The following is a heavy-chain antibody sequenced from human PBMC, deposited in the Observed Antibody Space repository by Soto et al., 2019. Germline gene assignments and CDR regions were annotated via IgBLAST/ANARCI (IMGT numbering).Heavy chain of an antibody. Sequence: ASVKVSCKASGYTFTGYYMHWVRQAPGQGLEWMGWINPNSGGTNYAQKFQGRVTMTRDTSISTAYMELSRLRSDDTAVYYCAREHYDIYYYYGMDVWGQGTPVTVSS. J-gene: IGHJ6*02. CDR2: INPNSGGT. CDR1: GYTFTGYY. D-gene: IGHD3-9*01. V-gene: IGHV1-2*02. CDR3: AREHYDIYYYYGMDV.